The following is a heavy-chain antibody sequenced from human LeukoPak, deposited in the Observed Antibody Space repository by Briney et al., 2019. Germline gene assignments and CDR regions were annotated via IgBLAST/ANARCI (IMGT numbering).Heavy chain of an antibody. CDR1: GYTFTSYD. Sequence: GASVKVSCKASGYTFTSYDINWVRQATGQGLEWMGWMNPNSGNTGYAQKLQGRVTMTTDTSTSTAYMELRSLRSDDTAVYYCARDGTQEFDYWGQGTLVTVSS. CDR3: ARDGTQEFDY. J-gene: IGHJ4*02. CDR2: MNPNSGNT. D-gene: IGHD6-13*01. V-gene: IGHV1-8*01.